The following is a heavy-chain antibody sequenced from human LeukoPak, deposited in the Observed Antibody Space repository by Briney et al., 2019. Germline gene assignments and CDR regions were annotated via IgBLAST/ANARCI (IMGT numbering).Heavy chain of an antibody. D-gene: IGHD6-13*01. J-gene: IGHJ3*02. CDR1: GFTFNTYW. Sequence: GGSLRLSCAASGFTFNTYWFHWVRQAPGKGLVWVSRIDSDGSDTIYAGSVKGRFTISRDNAKSTVYLQMHSLRAEDTAVYYCARGGYQHRFDIWGQGTMVTVSS. CDR3: ARGGYQHRFDI. V-gene: IGHV3-74*01. CDR2: IDSDGSDT.